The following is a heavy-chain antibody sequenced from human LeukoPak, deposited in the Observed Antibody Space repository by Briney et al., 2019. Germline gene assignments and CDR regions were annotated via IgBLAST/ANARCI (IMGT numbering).Heavy chain of an antibody. V-gene: IGHV4-61*02. CDR1: GGSISSGSYY. D-gene: IGHD6-19*01. J-gene: IGHJ6*03. Sequence: SQTLSLTCTVSGGSISSGSYYWSWIRQPAGKRLEWIGRIYTSGSTNYNPSLKSRVTISVDTSKNQFSLKLSSVTAADTAVYYCARESSGWAHYYYYYMDVWGKGTTVTVSS. CDR2: IYTSGST. CDR3: ARESSGWAHYYYYYMDV.